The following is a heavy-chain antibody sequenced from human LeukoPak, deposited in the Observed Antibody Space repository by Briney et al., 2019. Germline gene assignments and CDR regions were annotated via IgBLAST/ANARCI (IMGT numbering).Heavy chain of an antibody. CDR2: IRSKVHGGTA. J-gene: IGHJ4*02. CDR3: AREPKGRWLQFDS. CDR1: GFILGEDT. D-gene: IGHD5-24*01. V-gene: IGHV3-49*03. Sequence: GGSLRLSYTPSGFILGEDTMSWFRQAPGKGLEWVGFIRSKVHGGTAEYVASVKGRFTISRDDSKSIAYLQMNSLKIEDTAVYYCAREPKGRWLQFDSWGQGTLVTVSS.